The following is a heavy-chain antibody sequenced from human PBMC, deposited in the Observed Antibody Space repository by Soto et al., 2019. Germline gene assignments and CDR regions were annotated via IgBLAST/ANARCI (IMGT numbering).Heavy chain of an antibody. D-gene: IGHD6-19*01. Sequence: SETLSLTCTVFSSSIRGYYMSWVRQPPGKGLEWIVNIYSSGSTNYNPSLKSRVTLSVDTPQNQISLESTSVTDADTAVYYCARTAWYSSGRYYFDYWGQGILVTVSS. V-gene: IGHV4-59*01. CDR1: SSSIRGYY. CDR3: ARTAWYSSGRYYFDY. J-gene: IGHJ4*02. CDR2: IYSSGST.